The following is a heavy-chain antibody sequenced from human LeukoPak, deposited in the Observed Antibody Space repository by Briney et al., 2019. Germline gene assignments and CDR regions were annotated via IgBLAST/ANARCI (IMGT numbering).Heavy chain of an antibody. CDR2: ISGSGGST. CDR1: GFTFSSYA. CDR3: AKIGFAAGTVD. V-gene: IGHV3-23*01. J-gene: IGHJ4*02. Sequence: TGGSLRLSCAASGFTFSSYAMSWVRQAPGKGREWVSAISGSGGSTYYTDSVRGRFTISRDNPKSTLYLQMKSLRAEDTVVYYGAKIGFAAGTVDWGRGTLVTVSS. D-gene: IGHD6-13*01.